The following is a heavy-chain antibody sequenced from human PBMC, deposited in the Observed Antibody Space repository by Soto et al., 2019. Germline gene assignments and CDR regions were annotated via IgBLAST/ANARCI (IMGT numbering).Heavy chain of an antibody. CDR3: ARVRGYSYGPFDY. J-gene: IGHJ4*02. CDR2: IYYSGST. Sequence: WGWIRQPPGKGLEWIASIYYSGSTIYNPPLKSRVTISVDTSKNRFSLELRSVTAADTAVFYCARVRGYSYGPFDYWGQGTLVTVSS. V-gene: IGHV4-39*01. D-gene: IGHD5-18*01.